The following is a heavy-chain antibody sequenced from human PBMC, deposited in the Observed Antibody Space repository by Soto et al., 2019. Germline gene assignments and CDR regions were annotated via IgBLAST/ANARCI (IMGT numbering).Heavy chain of an antibody. Sequence: PSETLSLTCTVSGGSISSYYWSWIRQPPGKGLEWIGYIYYSGSTNYNPSLKSRVTISVDTSKNQFSLKLSSVTAADTAVYYCARRRIAAVGYYYYYMDVWGKGTTVT. CDR1: GGSISSYY. D-gene: IGHD6-13*01. CDR3: ARRRIAAVGYYYYYMDV. CDR2: IYYSGST. J-gene: IGHJ6*03. V-gene: IGHV4-59*08.